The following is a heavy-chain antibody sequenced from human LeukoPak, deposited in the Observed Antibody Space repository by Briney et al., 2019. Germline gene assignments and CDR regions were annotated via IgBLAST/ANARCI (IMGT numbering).Heavy chain of an antibody. CDR3: AKDHVAGFDY. V-gene: IGHV3-33*06. CDR2: IWYDGSNK. Sequence: PGGSLRLSCAASGFSFTRYPMHWVRQAPGKGLEWVAVIWYDGSNKYYADSVKGRFTISRDNSKNTLYLQMNSLRAEDTAVYYCAKDHVAGFDYWGQGTLVTVSS. CDR1: GFSFTRYP. D-gene: IGHD1-14*01. J-gene: IGHJ4*02.